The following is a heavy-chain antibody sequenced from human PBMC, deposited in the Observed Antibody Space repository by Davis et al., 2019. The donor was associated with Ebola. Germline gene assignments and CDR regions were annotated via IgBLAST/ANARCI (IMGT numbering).Heavy chain of an antibody. CDR2: INSDGSST. CDR3: AKDQGMIRWYYFDY. V-gene: IGHV3-74*01. CDR1: GFTFSSYW. Sequence: HTGGSLRLSCAASGFTFSSYWMHWVRQAPGKGLVWVSRINSDGSSTSYADSVKGRFTISRDNAKNTLYLQMNSLRAEDTAVYYCAKDQGMIRWYYFDYWGQGILVTVSS. J-gene: IGHJ4*02. D-gene: IGHD4-23*01.